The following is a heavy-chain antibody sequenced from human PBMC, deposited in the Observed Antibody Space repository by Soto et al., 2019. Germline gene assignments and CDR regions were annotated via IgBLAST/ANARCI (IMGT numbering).Heavy chain of an antibody. CDR3: AKWRNAWGYYYSGLDV. CDR2: INHSVTTK. V-gene: IGHV3-23*05. D-gene: IGHD7-27*01. J-gene: IGHJ6*02. Sequence: PXESLRLSCAACGFKFNSYAMFWVRQAPGKGLEWVAGINHSVTTKKYADSVKGRVTISRDNSGNTLFLQMSFLRADDTAVYYCAKWRNAWGYYYSGLDVWGQGSTVTVSS. CDR1: GFKFNSYA.